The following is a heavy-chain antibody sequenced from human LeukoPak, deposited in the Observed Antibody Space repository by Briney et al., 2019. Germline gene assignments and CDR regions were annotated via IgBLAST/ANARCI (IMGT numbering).Heavy chain of an antibody. CDR2: IYHSGST. D-gene: IGHD4-17*01. Sequence: PSETLSLTCAVSGYSISSGYYWGWIRQPPGKGLEWIGSIYHSGSTYYNPSLKSRVTISVDTSKNQFSPKLSSVTAADTAVYYCARDKDYGDAFDIWGQGTMVTVSS. CDR1: GYSISSGYY. CDR3: ARDKDYGDAFDI. J-gene: IGHJ3*02. V-gene: IGHV4-38-2*02.